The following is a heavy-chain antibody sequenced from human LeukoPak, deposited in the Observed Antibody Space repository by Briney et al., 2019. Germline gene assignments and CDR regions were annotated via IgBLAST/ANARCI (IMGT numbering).Heavy chain of an antibody. V-gene: IGHV4-4*07. D-gene: IGHD3-10*01. CDR1: GGSISSYY. J-gene: IGHJ4*02. CDR3: ASRILWFGEFDY. Sequence: SETLSLTCTVSGGSISSYYWSWIRQPAGKGLEWIGRIYTSGSTNYNPSLKSRVTMSVDTSKNQFSLKLSSVTAADTAVYYCASRILWFGEFDYWGQGTLVTVSS. CDR2: IYTSGST.